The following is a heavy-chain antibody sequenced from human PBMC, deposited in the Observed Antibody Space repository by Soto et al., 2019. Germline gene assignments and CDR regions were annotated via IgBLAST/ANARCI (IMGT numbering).Heavy chain of an antibody. J-gene: IGHJ6*02. CDR1: GYTFTSYY. CDR2: INPSGGST. D-gene: IGHD3-22*01. V-gene: IGHV1-46*01. Sequence: ASLKVSCKSSGYTFTSYYIHWVRQAPGQGLEWMGIINPSGGSTSYAQKFQGRVTMTRDTSTSTVYMELSSLRSEDTAVYYCARDTYYYDSSGYYTYYYYYGMDVWGQGTTVTVSS. CDR3: ARDTYYYDSSGYYTYYYYYGMDV.